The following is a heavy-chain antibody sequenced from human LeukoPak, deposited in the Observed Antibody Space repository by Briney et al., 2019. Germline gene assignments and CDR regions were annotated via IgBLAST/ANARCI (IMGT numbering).Heavy chain of an antibody. Sequence: GGSLRLSCAASGFTFSSYAMSWVRQAPGKGVKWVSAISGSGGSTYYADSVKGRFTISGDNSKNPLYLQMNSLRAEDTAVYYCAKDLDSSGWYNLDYWGQGTLVTVSS. CDR1: GFTFSSYA. CDR3: AKDLDSSGWYNLDY. D-gene: IGHD6-19*01. V-gene: IGHV3-23*01. J-gene: IGHJ4*01. CDR2: ISGSGGST.